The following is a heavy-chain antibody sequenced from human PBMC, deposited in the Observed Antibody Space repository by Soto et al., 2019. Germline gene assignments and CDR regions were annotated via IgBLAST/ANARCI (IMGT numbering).Heavy chain of an antibody. CDR2: IYHDGST. Sequence: QVQLQESGPGLVKPSGTLSLTCAVSGGSISSSNWWSWVRQPPGKGLEWIGEIYHDGSTNYNPSPXGXVXXSVDKSNNQFSLKLRSVTAADPAVYYCARAVYFDCWGQGTLVTVSS. J-gene: IGHJ4*02. CDR1: GGSISSSNW. CDR3: ARAVYFDC. V-gene: IGHV4-4*02.